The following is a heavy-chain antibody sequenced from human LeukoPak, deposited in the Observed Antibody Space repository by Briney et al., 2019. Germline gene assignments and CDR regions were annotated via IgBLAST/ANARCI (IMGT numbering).Heavy chain of an antibody. V-gene: IGHV4-39*01. CDR3: ARLVPPGGGDCTGSNCHTVYYFDY. CDR2: IYYSGTT. Sequence: PSETLSLTCPVSGVSITSSSSYWGWIRQPPGKGLEWIGTIYYSGTTYYNPSLKSRVTISIDAAKNQFSLMLTSVTAADTAVYYCARLVPPGGGDCTGSNCHTVYYFDYWGQGTLVTVSS. J-gene: IGHJ4*02. CDR1: GVSITSSSSY. D-gene: IGHD2-15*01.